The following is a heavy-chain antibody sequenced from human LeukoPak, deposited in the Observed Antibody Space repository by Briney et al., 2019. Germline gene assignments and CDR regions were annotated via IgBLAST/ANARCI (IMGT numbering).Heavy chain of an antibody. CDR2: ISAYNGNT. J-gene: IGHJ6*02. Sequence: ASVKVSCKASGYTFTKYYIHWVRQAPGQGLEWMGWISAYNGNTNYAQKLQGRVTMTTDTSTSTAYMELRSLRSDDTAVYYCAREHYYYYGMDVWGQGTTVTVSS. CDR3: AREHYYYYGMDV. CDR1: GYTFTKYY. V-gene: IGHV1-18*04.